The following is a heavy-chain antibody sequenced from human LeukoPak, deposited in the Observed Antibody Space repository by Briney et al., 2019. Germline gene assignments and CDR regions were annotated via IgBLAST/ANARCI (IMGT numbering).Heavy chain of an antibody. V-gene: IGHV4-59*01. J-gene: IGHJ4*02. D-gene: IGHD6-6*01. CDR1: GGSISSYY. CDR3: ARGGLIAARSYFDY. CDR2: IYYSGST. Sequence: SETLSLTCTVSGGSISSYYWSWIRQPPGKGLEWIGYIYYSGSTNYNPSLKSRVTIPVDTSKNQFSLKLSSVTAADTAVYYCARGGLIAARSYFDYWGQGTLVTVSS.